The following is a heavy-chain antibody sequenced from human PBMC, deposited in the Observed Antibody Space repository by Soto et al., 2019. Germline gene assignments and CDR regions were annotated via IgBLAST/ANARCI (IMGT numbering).Heavy chain of an antibody. V-gene: IGHV3-23*01. CDR3: AKNLAGTKAIDY. CDR2: ISGSGGST. Sequence: GGSLRLSCAASGLTFSSYAMSWVRQAPGKGLEWVSAISGSGGSTYYADSVKGRFTTSRDNSKNTLYLQMNSLRAEDTAVYYCAKNLAGTKAIDYWGQGTLVTVSS. D-gene: IGHD6-19*01. CDR1: GLTFSSYA. J-gene: IGHJ4*02.